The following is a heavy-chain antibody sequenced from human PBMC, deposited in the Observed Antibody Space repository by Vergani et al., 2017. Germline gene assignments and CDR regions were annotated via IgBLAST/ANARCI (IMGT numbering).Heavy chain of an antibody. D-gene: IGHD2-15*01. V-gene: IGHV3-23*01. J-gene: IGHJ4*02. CDR2: ISGSGGST. Sequence: EVQLLESGGGLVQPGGSLRLSCAASGFTFSSYAMSWARQAPGKGLEWVSAISGSGGSTYYADSVTGRFTMSRDNSKTTLYLQMNSLRAEDTALYYCAAAVPRWYWGQGTLVTVSS. CDR3: AAAVPRWY. CDR1: GFTFSSYA.